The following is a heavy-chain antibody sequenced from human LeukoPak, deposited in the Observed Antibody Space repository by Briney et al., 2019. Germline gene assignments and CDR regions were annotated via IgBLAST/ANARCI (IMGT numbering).Heavy chain of an antibody. D-gene: IGHD2-15*01. V-gene: IGHV3-30*02. CDR2: IRYDGSNK. J-gene: IGHJ4*02. Sequence: GGSLRLSCAASGFTFSSYGMHWVRQAPGKGLEWVAFIRYDGSNKYYADSVKGRFTISRDNSKNTLYLQMNSLRAEDTAVYYCAKRGISTYGHYFDYWGQGTLVTVSS. CDR3: AKRGISTYGHYFDY. CDR1: GFTFSSYG.